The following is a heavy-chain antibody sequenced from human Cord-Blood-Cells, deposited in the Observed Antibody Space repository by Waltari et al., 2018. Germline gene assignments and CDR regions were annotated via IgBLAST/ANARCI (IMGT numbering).Heavy chain of an antibody. Sequence: QVQLVESGGGVVQPGRSLRLSCAASGFTSSSYAIHWFRQAPGKGLEWVAVISYDGSNKYYADSVRGRFTISRDNSKNTLYLQMNSLRAEDTAVYYCARDGHVFSLDYWGQGTLVTVSS. V-gene: IGHV3-30-3*01. CDR2: ISYDGSNK. J-gene: IGHJ4*02. CDR3: ARDGHVFSLDY. CDR1: GFTSSSYA.